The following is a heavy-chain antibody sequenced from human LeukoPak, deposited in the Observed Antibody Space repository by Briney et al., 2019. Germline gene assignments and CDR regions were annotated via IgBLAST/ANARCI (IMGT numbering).Heavy chain of an antibody. J-gene: IGHJ4*02. Sequence: SGPTLEKPTQTLTLTCTFSGFSLSTTGVGVAWIRQPPGKALEWLAVHYWNNDKSYSPSLKNRLTITKDTSKNQVVLILTNMDPVDTATYYCAHKGRGSGSYTMWGQGTLVTVSS. V-gene: IGHV2-5*01. CDR1: GFSLSTTGVG. D-gene: IGHD3-10*01. CDR2: HYWNNDK. CDR3: AHKGRGSGSYTM.